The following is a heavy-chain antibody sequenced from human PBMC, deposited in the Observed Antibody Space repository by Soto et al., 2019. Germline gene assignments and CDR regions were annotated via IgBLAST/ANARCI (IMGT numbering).Heavy chain of an antibody. Sequence: PGGSLRLSCAASGFTFSDYYMSWIRQAPGKGLEWVSYISSSGSTIYYADSVKSRFTISTDNAKNSLYLQMNSLRAEDTAVYYFATDLNPYRSRDLDYWGQGTLVTVSS. CDR2: ISSSGSTI. CDR1: GFTFSDYY. CDR3: ATDLNPYRSRDLDY. J-gene: IGHJ4*02. V-gene: IGHV3-11*01.